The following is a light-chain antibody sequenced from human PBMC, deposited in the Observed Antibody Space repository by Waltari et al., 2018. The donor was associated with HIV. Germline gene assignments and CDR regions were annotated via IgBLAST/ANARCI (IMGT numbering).Light chain of an antibody. CDR3: SSYTSSNTLPYV. CDR1: SSDVAGYTY. Sequence: QSALTQPASVSGSPGQSITLSFTGTSSDVAGYTYVSWYQQHPGKAPKLMIYDVSNRPSGVSNRFSGSKSGNTASLTISGLQAEDEADYYCSSYTSSNTLPYVFGTGTKVTVL. CDR2: DVS. J-gene: IGLJ1*01. V-gene: IGLV2-14*03.